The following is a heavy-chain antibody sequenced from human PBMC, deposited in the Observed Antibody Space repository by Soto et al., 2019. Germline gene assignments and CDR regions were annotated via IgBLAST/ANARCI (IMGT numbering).Heavy chain of an antibody. V-gene: IGHV4-59*08. CDR3: ARAYYDFWSGSYYYYMDV. CDR1: GDSINSHY. CDR2: VNYSGST. J-gene: IGHJ6*03. Sequence: PSETLSLTCSVSGDSINSHYWTWIRQPPGKGLEWIGYVNYSGSTKYSPSLKSRVTMSVDTSKTQFSLRLSSVTAADTAVYYCARAYYDFWSGSYYYYMDVWGKGTTVTV. D-gene: IGHD3-3*01.